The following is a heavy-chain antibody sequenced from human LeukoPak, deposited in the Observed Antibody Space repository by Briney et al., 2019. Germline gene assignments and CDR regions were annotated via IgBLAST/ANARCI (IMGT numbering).Heavy chain of an antibody. CDR1: GFTFASYA. J-gene: IGHJ1*01. Sequence: GGSLRLSCAASGFTFASYAISWVRQASGKGLEWVSAISGSGGSTYYADSVKGRFTISRDNSKSTLYLQMNSLSAEDMAVYYCAHHRGSLDSATEYFQHWGQGTLVTVSS. D-gene: IGHD2-15*01. V-gene: IGHV3-23*01. CDR3: AHHRGSLDSATEYFQH. CDR2: ISGSGGST.